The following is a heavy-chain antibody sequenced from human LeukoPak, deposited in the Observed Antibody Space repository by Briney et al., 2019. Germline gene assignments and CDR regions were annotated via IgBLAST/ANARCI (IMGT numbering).Heavy chain of an antibody. CDR3: VRQYRVAAPADY. CDR2: INSDGSST. Sequence: GGSLRLSCAASGFTFSNYWMHWVRQAPGKGLVWRSRINSDGSSTSYADSVKGRFTISRDNAKNTLYVQMNSLRDEDTAVYYCVRQYRVAAPADYWGQGTLVTVSS. J-gene: IGHJ4*02. CDR1: GFTFSNYW. V-gene: IGHV3-74*01. D-gene: IGHD6-13*01.